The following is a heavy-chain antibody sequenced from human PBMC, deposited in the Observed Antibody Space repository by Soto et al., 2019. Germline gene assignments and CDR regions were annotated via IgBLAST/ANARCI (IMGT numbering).Heavy chain of an antibody. J-gene: IGHJ4*02. CDR2: TSIYNGHT. D-gene: IGHD4-17*01. Sequence: VKVSCKASGYTFTASGISWVRQAPGQGLEWMGWTSIYNGHTEYSPKFLGRVVMTTDTSADTAYLELRSLRPDDAALYYCARWDDYGASYKYHFDHCRQISLV. CDR1: GYTFTASG. CDR3: ARWDDYGASYKYHFDH. V-gene: IGHV1-18*01.